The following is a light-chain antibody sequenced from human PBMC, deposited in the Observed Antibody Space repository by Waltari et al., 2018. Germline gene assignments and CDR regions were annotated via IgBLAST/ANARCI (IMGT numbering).Light chain of an antibody. J-gene: IGLJ1*01. V-gene: IGLV2-11*01. Sequence: QSALTQPRSVSGSPGQSVPISCTGTSSDVGGFNHVSWYQQNPGKAPKLMIYDVSKRPSGVPDRFSGSKSGNTASLTISGLQAEDEADYYCCSYAGSYTYVFGTGTKVTVL. CDR2: DVS. CDR1: SSDVGGFNH. CDR3: CSYAGSYTYV.